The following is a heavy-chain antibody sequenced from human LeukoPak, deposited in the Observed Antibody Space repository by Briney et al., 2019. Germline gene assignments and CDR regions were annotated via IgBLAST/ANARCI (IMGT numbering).Heavy chain of an antibody. CDR1: GGSMSNYY. J-gene: IGHJ4*02. CDR3: AATYSSSWYEFDY. V-gene: IGHV4-4*07. CDR2: LLGSGST. D-gene: IGHD6-13*01. Sequence: PSETLSLTCTVSGGSMSNYYWNWIRQPAGKGLEWIGRLLGSGSTDYNPSLKSRVTMSVDTSKNQFSLKLSSVTAADTAVYYCAATYSSSWYEFDYWGQGTLVTVSS.